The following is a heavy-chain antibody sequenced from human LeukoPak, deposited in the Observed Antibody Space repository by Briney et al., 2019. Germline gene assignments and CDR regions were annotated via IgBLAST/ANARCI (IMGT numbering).Heavy chain of an antibody. V-gene: IGHV4-30-4*01. J-gene: IGHJ4*02. CDR1: GGSISSGDYY. Sequence: SSETLSLTCTVSGGSISSGDYYWSWIRQPPGKGLEWIGYIYYSGSTYYNPSLKSRVTISVDTSKNQLSLKLSSVTAADTAMYYCARDIVSDSGGWGQGTLVTVSS. CDR3: ARDIVSDSGG. CDR2: IYYSGST. D-gene: IGHD4-17*01.